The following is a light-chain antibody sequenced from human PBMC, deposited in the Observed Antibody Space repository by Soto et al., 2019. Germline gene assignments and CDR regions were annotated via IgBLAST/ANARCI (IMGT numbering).Light chain of an antibody. CDR3: QQTYGAPFT. Sequence: DIQMTQSPSSLSASVGDSVTLTCRASQRLFSFLNWYQQAPGRAPKLLISTAYKVQSGVPSRFSSRESGTEFTLTISSLQPEDFAIYFCQQTYGAPFTFGPGTKVDVK. V-gene: IGKV1-39*01. J-gene: IGKJ3*01. CDR2: TAY. CDR1: QRLFSF.